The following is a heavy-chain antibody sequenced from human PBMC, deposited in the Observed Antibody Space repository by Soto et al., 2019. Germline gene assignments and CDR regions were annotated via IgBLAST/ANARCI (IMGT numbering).Heavy chain of an antibody. CDR2: ISSSSSYI. V-gene: IGHV3-21*01. J-gene: IGHJ4*02. CDR1: GCNFIGYS. Sequence: PGGSMRLSCAAAGCNFIGYSRNWVRKTPGKGLEWVSSISSSSSYIYYADSVKGRFTISRDNAKNSLYLQMNSLRAEDTAVYYCARSNDYGDYGFVYWGQGTLVTVSS. D-gene: IGHD4-17*01. CDR3: ARSNDYGDYGFVY.